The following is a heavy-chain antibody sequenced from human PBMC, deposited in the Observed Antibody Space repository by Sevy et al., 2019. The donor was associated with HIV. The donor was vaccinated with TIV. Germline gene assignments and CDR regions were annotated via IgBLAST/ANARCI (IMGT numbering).Heavy chain of an antibody. CDR1: GFTFSSYG. CDR2: IRYDGSNK. V-gene: IGHV3-30*02. Sequence: GGSLRLSCAASGFTFSSYGMHWVRQAPGKGLEWVAFIRYDGSNKYYADSVKGRFTISRDNSKNTLYLQMNNLRAEDTAVYYCAKGTGIAVAGIYEYWGQGTLVTVSS. CDR3: AKGTGIAVAGIYEY. D-gene: IGHD6-19*01. J-gene: IGHJ4*02.